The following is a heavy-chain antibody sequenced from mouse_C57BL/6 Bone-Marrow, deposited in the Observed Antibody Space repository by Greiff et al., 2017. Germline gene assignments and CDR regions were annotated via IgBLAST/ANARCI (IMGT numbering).Heavy chain of an antibody. J-gene: IGHJ4*01. CDR1: GYTFTDYY. V-gene: IGHV1-75*01. CDR3: ARDLYGNYGGYFYYAMDY. Sequence: QVQLQQSGPELVKPGASVKISCKASGYTFTDYYINWVKQRPGQGLEWIGWIFPGSGSTYYNEKFKGKATLTVDKSSSTAYMLLSSLTSEDSAVYFCARDLYGNYGGYFYYAMDYWGQGTSVTGSS. D-gene: IGHD2-10*02. CDR2: IFPGSGST.